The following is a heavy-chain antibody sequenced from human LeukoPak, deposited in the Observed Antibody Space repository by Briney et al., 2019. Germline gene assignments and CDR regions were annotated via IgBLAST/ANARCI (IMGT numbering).Heavy chain of an antibody. CDR3: ARDSVWSGQNWFDP. V-gene: IGHV1-46*01. Sequence: GASVKLSCKASGYTFTSYYMHWVRQAPRQGLEWIGIITPSGGNTIYAQKFQGRVTMTRDTSTSTVYMELSSLRSEATDVYYCARDSVWSGQNWFDPWGQGTLVTVYS. CDR1: GYTFTSYY. CDR2: ITPSGGNT. J-gene: IGHJ5*02. D-gene: IGHD3-3*01.